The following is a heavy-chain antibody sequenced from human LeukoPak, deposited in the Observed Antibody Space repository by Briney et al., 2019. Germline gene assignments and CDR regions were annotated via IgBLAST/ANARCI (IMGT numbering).Heavy chain of an antibody. CDR3: ARDGYSSSAGGFDY. D-gene: IGHD6-6*01. CDR2: ISYDGNNK. CDR1: GFTFSSYA. V-gene: IGHV3-30*04. Sequence: PGGSLRLSCAASGFTFSSYAMYWVRQTPGKGLEWVALISYDGNNKYYADSVKGRFTISRDNSKNTLYLQMNSLRAEDTAVYYCARDGYSSSAGGFDYWGQGTLVTVSS. J-gene: IGHJ4*02.